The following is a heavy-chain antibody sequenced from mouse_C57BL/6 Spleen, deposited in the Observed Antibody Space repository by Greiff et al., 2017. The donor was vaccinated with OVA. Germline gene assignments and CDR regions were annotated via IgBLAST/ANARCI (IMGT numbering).Heavy chain of an antibody. Sequence: EVMLVESGGGLVKPGGSLKLSCAASGFTFSDYGMHWVRQAPEKGLEWVAYISSGSSTIYYADTVKGRFTISRDNAKNTLFLQMTSLRSEDTAMYYCARGIYYDYLLAMDYWGQGTSVTVSS. V-gene: IGHV5-17*01. D-gene: IGHD2-4*01. J-gene: IGHJ4*01. CDR2: ISSGSSTI. CDR1: GFTFSDYG. CDR3: ARGIYYDYLLAMDY.